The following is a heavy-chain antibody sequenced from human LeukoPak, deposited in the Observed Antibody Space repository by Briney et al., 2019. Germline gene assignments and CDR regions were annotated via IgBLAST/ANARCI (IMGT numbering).Heavy chain of an antibody. D-gene: IGHD5-24*01. CDR3: ARDGRMATTDTEQFDY. J-gene: IGHJ4*02. Sequence: PGGSLRLYCAASGFTSSSYSMNWVRQAPGKGLEWVSSITSSSSHIYDADSVKVRFTISRDNAKNSLYLQMNSLRAEDTAVYYCARDGRMATTDTEQFDYWGQGTLVTVSS. V-gene: IGHV3-21*01. CDR1: GFTSSSYS. CDR2: ITSSSSHI.